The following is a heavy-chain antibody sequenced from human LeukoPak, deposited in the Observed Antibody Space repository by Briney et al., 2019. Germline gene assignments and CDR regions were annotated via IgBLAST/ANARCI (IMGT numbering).Heavy chain of an antibody. CDR3: AGEGTTYSSSPNWFDP. J-gene: IGHJ5*02. D-gene: IGHD6-6*01. V-gene: IGHV1-18*01. Sequence: ASVKVSCKASGYTFTSYGISWVRQAPGQGLEWMGWISAYNGNTNYAQKLQGRVTMTTDTSTSTAYMELRSLRSDDTAVYYCAGEGTTYSSSPNWFDPWGQGTLVTVSS. CDR1: GYTFTSYG. CDR2: ISAYNGNT.